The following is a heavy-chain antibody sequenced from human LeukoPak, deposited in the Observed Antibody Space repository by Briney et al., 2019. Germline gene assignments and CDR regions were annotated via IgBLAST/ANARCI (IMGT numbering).Heavy chain of an antibody. J-gene: IGHJ4*02. V-gene: IGHV3-64*01. Sequence: SGGSLRLSCAASGFTFSSYAMHWVRQAPGKGLEYVSAISSNGGSTYYANSVKGRFTISRDNSKNTLYLQMGSLRAEDMAVYYCARATPSSSRPYYFDYWGQGILVTVSS. D-gene: IGHD6-13*01. CDR2: ISSNGGST. CDR1: GFTFSSYA. CDR3: ARATPSSSRPYYFDY.